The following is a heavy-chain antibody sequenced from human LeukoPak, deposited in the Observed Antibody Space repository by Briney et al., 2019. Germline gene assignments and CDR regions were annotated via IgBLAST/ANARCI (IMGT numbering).Heavy chain of an antibody. Sequence: ASVKVSCKTFGYFFSSCGINWVRQAPGQGLQWIGWISGYNGDTKYAQKLQGRVTMTTDTSTNTAYMDLRSLRADDTAVYYCARDTSEYAEDYWGQGTLVTVSS. D-gene: IGHD2-2*01. CDR1: GYFFSSCG. J-gene: IGHJ4*02. V-gene: IGHV1-18*01. CDR2: ISGYNGDT. CDR3: ARDTSEYAEDY.